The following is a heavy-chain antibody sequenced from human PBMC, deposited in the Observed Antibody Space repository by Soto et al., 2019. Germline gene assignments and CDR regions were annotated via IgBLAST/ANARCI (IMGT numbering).Heavy chain of an antibody. V-gene: IGHV3-49*03. J-gene: IGHJ3*02. CDR1: GFTFGDYA. CDR3: TRVKGAYCGGDCYAFDI. D-gene: IGHD2-21*02. Sequence: GGSLRLSCTASGFTFGDYAMSWFRQAPGKGLEWVGFIRSKAYGGTTEYAASVKGRFTISRDDSKSIAHLQMNSLKTEDTAVYYCTRVKGAYCGGDCYAFDIWGQGTMATVSS. CDR2: IRSKAYGGTT.